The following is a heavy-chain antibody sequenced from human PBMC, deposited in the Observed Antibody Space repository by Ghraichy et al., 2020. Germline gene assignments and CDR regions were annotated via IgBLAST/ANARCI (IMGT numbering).Heavy chain of an antibody. D-gene: IGHD3-10*02. J-gene: IGHJ4*02. Sequence: LSLTCVASGFTFSDYWMTWVRQAPGKGLEWVGDIKQDGSEIKYMDSARGRFTISRDNARNSVYLQMNSLRADDTGVYYCARDVRWFDYWGQGTLVGVSS. V-gene: IGHV3-7*01. CDR3: ARDVRWFDY. CDR1: GFTFSDYW. CDR2: IKQDGSEI.